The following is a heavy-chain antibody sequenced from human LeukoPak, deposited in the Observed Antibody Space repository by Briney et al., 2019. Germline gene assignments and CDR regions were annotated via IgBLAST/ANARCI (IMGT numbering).Heavy chain of an antibody. J-gene: IGHJ3*02. Sequence: WGSLRLSCAASGFTFSSYAMSWIRQAPGKGLEWVSAISGSGGSTYYADSVKGRFTIYRDNSKNTLYLQMNSLIAEDTAVYYCAKDRSGTTSWGPDAFDIWGQGTMVTVSS. CDR3: AKDRSGTTSWGPDAFDI. CDR1: GFTFSSYA. D-gene: IGHD1-1*01. V-gene: IGHV3-23*01. CDR2: ISGSGGST.